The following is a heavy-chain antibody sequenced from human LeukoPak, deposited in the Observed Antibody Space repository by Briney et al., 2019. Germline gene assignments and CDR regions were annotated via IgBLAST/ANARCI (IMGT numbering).Heavy chain of an antibody. D-gene: IGHD1-26*01. CDR2: IYHSGST. CDR3: ARVPSESGSAYYFDY. J-gene: IGHJ4*02. Sequence: PSETLSLTCAVYGGSFSGYYWSWIRQPPGKGLEWIGEIYHSGSTNYNPSLKSRVTISVDKSKNQFSLKLSSVTAADTAVYYCARVPSESGSAYYFDYWGQGTLVTVSS. V-gene: IGHV4-34*01. CDR1: GGSFSGYY.